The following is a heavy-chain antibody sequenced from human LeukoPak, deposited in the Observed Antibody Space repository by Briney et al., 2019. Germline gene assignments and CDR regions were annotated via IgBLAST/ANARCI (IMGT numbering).Heavy chain of an antibody. CDR1: GYTFTRYY. V-gene: IGHV1-2*02. Sequence: SVKVSCKASGYTFTRYYMHWVRQSPGQGLEWRGWINPNSGGTNYAQKFQGRVTMTRDTSISTAYMELSRLRSDDTAVYYCAREGGGLLRYFDWLTTLDYWGQGTLVTV. D-gene: IGHD3-9*01. CDR3: AREGGGLLRYFDWLTTLDY. CDR2: INPNSGGT. J-gene: IGHJ4*02.